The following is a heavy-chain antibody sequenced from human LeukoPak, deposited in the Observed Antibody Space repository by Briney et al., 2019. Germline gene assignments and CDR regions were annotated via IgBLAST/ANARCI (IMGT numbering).Heavy chain of an antibody. V-gene: IGHV4-59*01. D-gene: IGHD6-19*01. Sequence: TSETLSLTCTVSGGSISSYYWSWIRQPPGKGLEWIGYIYYSGSTNYNPSLKSRVTISVDTSKNQFSLKLSSVTAADTAVYYCARSAVAGTRRLNWLDPWGQGTLVTVSS. CDR3: ARSAVAGTRRLNWLDP. CDR1: GGSISSYY. CDR2: IYYSGST. J-gene: IGHJ5*02.